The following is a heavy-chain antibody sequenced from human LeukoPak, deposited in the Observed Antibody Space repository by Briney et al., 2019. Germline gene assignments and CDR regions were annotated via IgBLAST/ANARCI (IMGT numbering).Heavy chain of an antibody. V-gene: IGHV3-20*01. CDR2: INWNGGST. CDR3: ARDSSDLAYFDY. J-gene: IGHJ4*02. Sequence: GGSLRLSCAASRFTFDDYGMSWVRQAPGKGLEWVSGINWNGGSTGYADSVKGRFTISRDNAKNSLYLQMNSLRAEDTALYHCARDSSDLAYFDYWGQGTLVTVSS. CDR1: RFTFDDYG. D-gene: IGHD3-3*01.